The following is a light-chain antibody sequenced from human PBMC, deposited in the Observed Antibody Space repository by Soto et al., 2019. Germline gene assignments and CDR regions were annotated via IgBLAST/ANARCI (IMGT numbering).Light chain of an antibody. V-gene: IGKV3-20*01. J-gene: IGKJ1*01. CDR2: GAS. CDR1: QSVSSNY. CDR3: QQYGNSPWT. Sequence: EIVLTQSPGTLSLSPGKRATLSCRARQSVSSNYLAWYQQKPGQAPRLLIYGASSRATGIPDRFSGSGSGTDFTLTISRLEPEDFAVYYCQQYGNSPWTFGQGTKVEI.